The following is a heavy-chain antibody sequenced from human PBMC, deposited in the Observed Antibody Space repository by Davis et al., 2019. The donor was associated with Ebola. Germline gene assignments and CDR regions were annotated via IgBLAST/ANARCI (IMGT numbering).Heavy chain of an antibody. V-gene: IGHV3-71*03. Sequence: GRFTISRDDSKSIAYLQMNSLRAEDTAVYYCASGYYDFWSGPNDYWGQGTLVTVSS. CDR3: ASGYYDFWSGPNDY. D-gene: IGHD3-3*01. J-gene: IGHJ4*02.